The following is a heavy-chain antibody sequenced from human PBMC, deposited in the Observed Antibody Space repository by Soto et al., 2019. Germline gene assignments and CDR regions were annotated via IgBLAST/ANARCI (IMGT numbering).Heavy chain of an antibody. CDR3: ARRFMSAGWLDP. CDR2: INAANGNT. V-gene: IGHV1-3*01. CDR1: GYTFTSYA. J-gene: IGHJ5*02. D-gene: IGHD3-10*01. Sequence: QVQLVQSGAEVMRPGASVKVSCKASGYTFTSYAVHWVRQAPGQGLEWMGWINAANGNTEYCERFRGRVTITRDISASTVHMELTGLTSEDTAVYYCARRFMSAGWLDPWGQGTLVTVSS.